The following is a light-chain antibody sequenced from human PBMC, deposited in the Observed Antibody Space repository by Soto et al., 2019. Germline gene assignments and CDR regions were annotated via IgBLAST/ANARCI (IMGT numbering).Light chain of an antibody. CDR3: LHRNNWHPRFT. J-gene: IGKJ3*01. V-gene: IGKV3-11*01. CDR1: QRIVSS. CDR2: GDS. Sequence: EIVLTQSPATLSLSPGERATLSCGASQRIVSSLAWYQQKAGQAPRLLIYGDSTRAAGVPARFSGSGSGTDFTPTISGLETEDFAVYFCLHRNNWHPRFTFGPGTAV.